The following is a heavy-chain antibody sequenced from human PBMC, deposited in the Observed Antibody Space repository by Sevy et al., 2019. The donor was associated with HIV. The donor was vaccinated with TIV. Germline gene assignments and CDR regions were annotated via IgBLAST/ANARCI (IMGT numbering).Heavy chain of an antibody. V-gene: IGHV3-30-3*01. CDR2: ISFDATNK. CDR3: ALERLSSDVAEYFQN. Sequence: GGSLRLSCAASGFTFNRYSMHWVRQAPGKGLQWVATISFDATNKHYPDSVKGRFTISRDNFQNSLFLQMDSLRPEDTAVYYCALERLSSDVAEYFQNWGQGTLVTVSS. D-gene: IGHD1-1*01. CDR1: GFTFNRYS. J-gene: IGHJ1*01.